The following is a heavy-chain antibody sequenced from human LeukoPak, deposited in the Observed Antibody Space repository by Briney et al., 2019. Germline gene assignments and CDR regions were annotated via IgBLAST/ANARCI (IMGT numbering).Heavy chain of an antibody. J-gene: IGHJ4*02. CDR1: GFTFSNYA. Sequence: GGSLRLSCAASGFTFSNYAMTWVRQAPGKGLEWVSSITDSGGSTYYAASVKGRFTISRDNSKNTLYLQMNSLRAEDTAVYYCAIRIGNSRASDYWGQGTLVTVSS. V-gene: IGHV3-23*01. CDR3: AIRIGNSRASDY. D-gene: IGHD2/OR15-2a*01. CDR2: ITDSGGST.